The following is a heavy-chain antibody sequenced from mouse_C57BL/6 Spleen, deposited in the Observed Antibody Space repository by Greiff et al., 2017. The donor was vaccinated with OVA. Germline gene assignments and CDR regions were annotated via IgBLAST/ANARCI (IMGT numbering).Heavy chain of an antibody. CDR3: ARWGYSNDY. D-gene: IGHD2-5*01. Sequence: QVHVKQSGAELARPGASVKLSCKASGYTFTSYGISWVKQRTGQGLEWIGEIYPRSGNTYYNEKFKGKATLTADKSSSTAYMELRSLTSEDSAVYFCARWGYSNDYWGQGTTLTVSS. J-gene: IGHJ2*01. CDR1: GYTFTSYG. V-gene: IGHV1-81*01. CDR2: IYPRSGNT.